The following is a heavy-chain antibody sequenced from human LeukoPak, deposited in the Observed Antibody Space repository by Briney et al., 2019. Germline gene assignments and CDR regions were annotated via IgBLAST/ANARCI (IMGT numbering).Heavy chain of an antibody. Sequence: GGSLRLSCEASGFTFSSYWTSWVRQAPGKGLEWVANMKQDGSEIYYVGSVRGRFTTSRDNAKNSLYLQMNSLRAEDTAVYYCARRGSYSLFDYWGPGTLVTVSS. CDR1: GFTFSSYW. V-gene: IGHV3-7*01. CDR3: ARRGSYSLFDY. J-gene: IGHJ4*02. D-gene: IGHD1-26*01. CDR2: MKQDGSEI.